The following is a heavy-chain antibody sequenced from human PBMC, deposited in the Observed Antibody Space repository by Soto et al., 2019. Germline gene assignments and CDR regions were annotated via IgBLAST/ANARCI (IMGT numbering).Heavy chain of an antibody. CDR3: AGGYGITMVRGGVGYYYYYGMDV. Sequence: SETLSLTCTVSGGSISSSSYYWGWIRQPPGKGLEWIGSIYYSGSTYYNPSLKSRVTISVDTSKNQFSLKLSSVTAADTAVYYCAGGYGITMVRGGVGYYYYYGMDVWGKGTTVTVSS. V-gene: IGHV4-39*01. J-gene: IGHJ6*04. CDR2: IYYSGST. D-gene: IGHD3-10*01. CDR1: GGSISSSSYY.